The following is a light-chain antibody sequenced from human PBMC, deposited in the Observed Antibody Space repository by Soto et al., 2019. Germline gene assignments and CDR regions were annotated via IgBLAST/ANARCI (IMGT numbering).Light chain of an antibody. Sequence: EIVLTQSPDTLSLSPGDLATLSCRTSQSLATRFLAWYQQKAGQAPRLLIYGTSTRATGIPDRFSGSVSGTDFTLTIRRLEPEDFAMYCCQQYSRSLPWTFGRGPKVQI. CDR3: QQYSRSLPWT. CDR2: GTS. V-gene: IGKV3-20*01. J-gene: IGKJ1*01. CDR1: QSLATRF.